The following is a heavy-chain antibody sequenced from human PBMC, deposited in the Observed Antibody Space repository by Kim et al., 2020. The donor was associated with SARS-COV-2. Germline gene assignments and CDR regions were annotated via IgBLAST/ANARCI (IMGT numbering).Heavy chain of an antibody. CDR1: GFTFSSYA. Sequence: GGSLRLSCAASGFTFSSYAMHWVRQAPGKGLEWVAVISYDGSNKYYADSVKGRFTISRDNSKNTLYLQMNSLRAEDTAVYYCARGTTVLPYYYYYMDVWGKGTTVTVSS. D-gene: IGHD4-17*01. V-gene: IGHV3-30-3*01. J-gene: IGHJ6*03. CDR2: ISYDGSNK. CDR3: ARGTTVLPYYYYYMDV.